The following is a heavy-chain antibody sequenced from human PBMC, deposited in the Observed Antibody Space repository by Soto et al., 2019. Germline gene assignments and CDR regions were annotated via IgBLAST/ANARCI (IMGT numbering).Heavy chain of an antibody. CDR3: ATSIPNCSGGSCYSRGSDY. V-gene: IGHV1-24*01. D-gene: IGHD2-15*01. CDR1: GYTLTELS. CDR2: FDPEDGET. Sequence: KVSCKVSGYTLTELSMHWVRQAPGKGLEWMGGFDPEDGETIYAQKFQGRVTMTEDTSTDTAYMELSSLRSEDTAVYYCATSIPNCSGGSCYSRGSDYWGQGTLVTVSS. J-gene: IGHJ4*02.